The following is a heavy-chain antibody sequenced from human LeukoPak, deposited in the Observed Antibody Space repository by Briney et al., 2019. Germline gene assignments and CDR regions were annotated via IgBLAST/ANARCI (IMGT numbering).Heavy chain of an antibody. CDR1: GLTFSSYA. CDR3: AKALSQQLVRYSQA. D-gene: IGHD6-13*01. Sequence: GGSLRLSCAASGLTFSSYAMTWVRQAPGRGLEWVSATSGSGDKTYYADSVQGRFTISRDNSKNTLYLQMNSLRPEDTAVYYCAKALSQQLVRYSQAWGQGTLVTVSS. V-gene: IGHV3-23*01. CDR2: TSGSGDKT. J-gene: IGHJ1*01.